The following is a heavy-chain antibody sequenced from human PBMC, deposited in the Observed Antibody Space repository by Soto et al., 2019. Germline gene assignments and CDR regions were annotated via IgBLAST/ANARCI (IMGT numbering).Heavy chain of an antibody. Sequence: ASVKVSCKATGYTFKCYDVNWVRQATGQGLEWMGRMNPNSGNTAYAQKFQGRVTMTRNTSIRTAYMELSSLRSEDTAVYYCARAPVYGGNGWLDPWGQGTLVTVSS. D-gene: IGHD2-15*01. J-gene: IGHJ5*02. CDR1: GYTFKCYD. CDR2: MNPNSGNT. CDR3: ARAPVYGGNGWLDP. V-gene: IGHV1-8*01.